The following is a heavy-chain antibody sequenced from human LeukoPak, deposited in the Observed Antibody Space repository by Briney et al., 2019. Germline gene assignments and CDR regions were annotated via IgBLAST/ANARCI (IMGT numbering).Heavy chain of an antibody. J-gene: IGHJ3*02. CDR3: AREVVIAPRRGYAFDI. D-gene: IGHD2-15*01. CDR2: IYPGTSET. Sequence: GESLKISCKGSGYSFNNYWIDWVRQLPGKGLEWMGIIYPGTSETRYSPSFQGQVTFSAEKSISTAYVQLSSLKASDTAMYYCAREVVIAPRRGYAFDIWGQGTVVTVSS. CDR1: GYSFNNYW. V-gene: IGHV5-51*01.